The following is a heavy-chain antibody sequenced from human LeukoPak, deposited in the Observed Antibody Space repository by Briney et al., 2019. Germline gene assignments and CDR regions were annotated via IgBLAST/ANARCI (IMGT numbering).Heavy chain of an antibody. Sequence: SVKVSCKASGGTFSSYAISWVRQAPGQGLEWMGGIIPIFGTANYAQKFQGRVTITADESTSTAYMELSSLRSEDTAVYYCARDPGDYYYDSSGYPRRAFDIWGQGTMVTVSS. CDR1: GGTFSSYA. D-gene: IGHD3-22*01. J-gene: IGHJ3*02. V-gene: IGHV1-69*01. CDR2: IIPIFGTA. CDR3: ARDPGDYYYDSSGYPRRAFDI.